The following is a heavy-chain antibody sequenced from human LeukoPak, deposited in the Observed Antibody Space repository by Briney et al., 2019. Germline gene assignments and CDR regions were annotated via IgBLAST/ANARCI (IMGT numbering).Heavy chain of an antibody. J-gene: IGHJ3*01. CDR1: GFTFSSYS. CDR2: ISSSSSYI. V-gene: IGHV3-21*01. Sequence: PGGSLRLSCAASGFTFSSYSMNWVRQAPGKGLEWVSSISSSSSYIYYADSVKGRFTISRDNAKNSLYLQMNSLRAEDTAVYYCARDCGTTTCQRAFDVWGQGAMVTVSS. D-gene: IGHD2-2*01. CDR3: ARDCGTTTCQRAFDV.